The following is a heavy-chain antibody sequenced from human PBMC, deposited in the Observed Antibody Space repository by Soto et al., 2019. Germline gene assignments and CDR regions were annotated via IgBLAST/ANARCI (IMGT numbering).Heavy chain of an antibody. J-gene: IGHJ3*02. V-gene: IGHV4-61*08. Sequence: ASETLSLTCTVSGGSISSGDYYWSWIRQPPGKGLEWIGYIYYSGSTNYNPSLKSRVTISVDTSKNQYSLKLSSVTAADTAVYYCARDYSSPPLDRSHYIGGVAFDIWGQGTMVTVSS. CDR2: IYYSGST. CDR1: GGSISSGDYY. D-gene: IGHD1-26*01. CDR3: ARDYSSPPLDRSHYIGGVAFDI.